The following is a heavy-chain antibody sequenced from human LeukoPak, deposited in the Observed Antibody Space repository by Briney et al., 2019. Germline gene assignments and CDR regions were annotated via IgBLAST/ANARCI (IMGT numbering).Heavy chain of an antibody. CDR3: ARDRAEDYPNGGPLDAFDI. CDR2: ISAYNGNT. Sequence: ASVKVSCKASGYTFTSSGISWVRQAPGQGLEWLGWISAYNGNTNYAQKLQRRVTTTTDTTTSTAYMELRSLRSDDTAVYYCARDRAEDYPNGGPLDAFDIWGQGTMVTVSS. D-gene: IGHD3-16*01. J-gene: IGHJ3*02. V-gene: IGHV1-18*01. CDR1: GYTFTSSG.